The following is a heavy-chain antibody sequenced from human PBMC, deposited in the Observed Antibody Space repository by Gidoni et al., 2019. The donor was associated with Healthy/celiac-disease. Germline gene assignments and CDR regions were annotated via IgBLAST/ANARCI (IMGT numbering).Heavy chain of an antibody. D-gene: IGHD1-26*01. CDR3: AKDNGFVTVGATTSFDY. Sequence: QVQLVESGGGVVQPGRSLRLSCAASGFPFSSYAMHRVRQAPGKGLEWVAVISYDGSNKYYADSVKGRFTISRDNSKNTLYLQMNSLRAEDTAVYYCAKDNGFVTVGATTSFDYWGQGTLVTVSS. V-gene: IGHV3-30*18. J-gene: IGHJ4*02. CDR2: ISYDGSNK. CDR1: GFPFSSYA.